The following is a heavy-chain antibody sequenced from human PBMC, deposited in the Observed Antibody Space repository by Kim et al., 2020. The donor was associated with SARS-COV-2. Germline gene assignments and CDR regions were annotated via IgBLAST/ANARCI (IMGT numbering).Heavy chain of an antibody. CDR2: INRDGSGQ. CDR3: TTKNY. J-gene: IGHJ4*02. CDR1: GFTISSSW. V-gene: IGHV3-7*01. Sequence: GGSLRLSCSASGFTISSSWMTWVRQAPGKGLEWVGNINRDGSGQNYVGSVRGRFTISRDNTKNSLYLQMESLSAEDTAASYCTTKNYWGQGTLVTVS.